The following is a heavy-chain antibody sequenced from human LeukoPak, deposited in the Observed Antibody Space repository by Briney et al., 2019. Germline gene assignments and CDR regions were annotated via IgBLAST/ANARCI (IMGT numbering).Heavy chain of an antibody. V-gene: IGHV3-23*01. CDR1: GFTFSSFA. D-gene: IGHD3-10*01. CDR2: ISGSGGST. Sequence: GGSLRLSCAASGFTFSSFAVSWVRQAPGKGLEWVSVISGSGGSTYYADSVKGRFTISRDNPNNTLYLQMSSLRAEDTPVYYCAKDYEPLVGVNRWGDWFDPWGQGTLVTVSS. CDR3: AKDYEPLVGVNRWGDWFDP. J-gene: IGHJ5*02.